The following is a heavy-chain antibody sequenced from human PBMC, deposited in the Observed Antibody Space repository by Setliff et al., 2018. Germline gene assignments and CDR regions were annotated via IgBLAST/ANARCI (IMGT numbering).Heavy chain of an antibody. CDR1: GFTFSSYA. Sequence: GGSLRLSCAASGFTFSSYAMSWVRQAPGKGLEWVSAISGSGGSTYYADSVKGRFTISRDHSKNTLYLQMNSLRAEDTAVYYCASHLWIQLWLYYYGMDAWGQGTTVTVSS. V-gene: IGHV3-23*01. CDR3: ASHLWIQLWLYYYGMDA. CDR2: ISGSGGST. D-gene: IGHD5-18*01. J-gene: IGHJ6*02.